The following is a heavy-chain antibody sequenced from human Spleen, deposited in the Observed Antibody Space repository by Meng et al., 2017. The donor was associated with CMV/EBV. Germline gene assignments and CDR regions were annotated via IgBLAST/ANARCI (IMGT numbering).Heavy chain of an antibody. Sequence: GGSLRLSCAASGFTFSRYWMHWVRQTAGKGLVWVSHINDDGTTTSYADSVKGRSTISRDNAKKTLYLQLNSLRDDDTALYYCARSKGVGDPSSFDIWGQGTMVTVSS. D-gene: IGHD2-8*01. J-gene: IGHJ3*02. CDR1: GFTFSRYW. CDR3: ARSKGVGDPSSFDI. V-gene: IGHV3-74*01. CDR2: INDDGTTT.